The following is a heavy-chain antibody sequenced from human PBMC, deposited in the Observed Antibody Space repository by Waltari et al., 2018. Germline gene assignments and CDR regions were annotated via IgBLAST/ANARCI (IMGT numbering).Heavy chain of an antibody. CDR1: GFTFGAHA. V-gene: IGHV3-49*03. Sequence: EVQLVESGGGLVQPGRSLRLSCTTSGFTFGAHALSWFRQAPGKGLEWVGFIRSKFYGGTTDYAASVKGRFTVSRDDSKSIAYLQMNSLKTEDTGVYYCSRVSASGDGMDVWGQGTTVTV. J-gene: IGHJ6*02. CDR3: SRVSASGDGMDV. D-gene: IGHD3-16*01. CDR2: IRSKFYGGTT.